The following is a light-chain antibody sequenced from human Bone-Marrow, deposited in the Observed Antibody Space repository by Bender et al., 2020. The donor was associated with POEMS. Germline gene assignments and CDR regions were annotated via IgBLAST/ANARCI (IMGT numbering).Light chain of an antibody. V-gene: IGLV3-1*01. CDR2: HNA. CDR1: SLGDKS. CDR3: QAWDTGTAV. J-gene: IGLJ2*01. Sequence: SYELTQPPSLSVSPGQTASITCSGDSLGDKSVYWFQQRAGQSPVLIIFHNARRPSGIPDRFSGSNSGHTATLTISGTQAMDEADYYCQAWDTGTAVFGGGTRLTVL.